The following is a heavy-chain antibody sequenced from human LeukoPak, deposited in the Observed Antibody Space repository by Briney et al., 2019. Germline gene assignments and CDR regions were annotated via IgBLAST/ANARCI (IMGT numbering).Heavy chain of an antibody. Sequence: SETLSLTCTVSGGSISSGDYYWSWIRQPPGKGLEWIGYIYYSGSTYYNPSLKSRVTISVDTSKNQFSLKLSSVIAADTAVYYCARGLDENVDTAMVTFLDYWGQGTLVTVSS. CDR3: ARGLDENVDTAMVTFLDY. CDR2: IYYSGST. CDR1: GGSISSGDYY. V-gene: IGHV4-30-4*01. D-gene: IGHD5-18*01. J-gene: IGHJ4*02.